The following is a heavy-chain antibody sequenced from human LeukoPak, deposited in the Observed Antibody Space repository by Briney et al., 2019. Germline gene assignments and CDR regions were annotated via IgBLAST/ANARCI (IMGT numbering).Heavy chain of an antibody. D-gene: IGHD2-2*01. J-gene: IGHJ3*02. Sequence: SETLSLTCAVSDYSISSGYYWGWIRQPPGKGLEWIGRIYTTGSTDYNPSLKSRVTISVDTSKNQFSLKLTSVTVADTALYYCARAPTSSTSSSSPFDIWGQGTMVTVSS. CDR2: IYTTGST. CDR3: ARAPTSSTSSSSPFDI. V-gene: IGHV4-38-2*01. CDR1: DYSISSGYY.